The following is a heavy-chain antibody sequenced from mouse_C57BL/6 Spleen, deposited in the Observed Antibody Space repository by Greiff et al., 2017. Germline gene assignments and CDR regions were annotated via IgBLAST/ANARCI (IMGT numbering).Heavy chain of an antibody. J-gene: IGHJ3*01. CDR1: GYTFTSYW. CDR2: IDPNSGGT. CDR3: ARDDYDEGTWFAY. V-gene: IGHV1-72*01. D-gene: IGHD2-4*01. Sequence: QVQLQPGAELVKPGASVKLSCKASGYTFTSYWMHWVKQRPGRGLEWIGRIDPNSGGTKYNEKFKSKATLTVDKPSSTAYMQLSSLTSEDSAVYYCARDDYDEGTWFAYWGQGTLVTVSA.